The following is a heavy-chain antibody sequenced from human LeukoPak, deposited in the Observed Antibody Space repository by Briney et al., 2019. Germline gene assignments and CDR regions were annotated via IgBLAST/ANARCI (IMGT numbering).Heavy chain of an antibody. Sequence: PGGSLRLSCAASGFTFSSYAMSWVRQAPGKGLEWVSAISGSGGSTYYADSVKGRFTISRDNSKNTLYLQMNSLRAEDTAVYYCAKRMSRGRLLVMYYYGMDVWGQGTTVTVSS. CDR2: ISGSGGST. V-gene: IGHV3-23*01. CDR1: GFTFSSYA. J-gene: IGHJ6*02. D-gene: IGHD2-15*01. CDR3: AKRMSRGRLLVMYYYGMDV.